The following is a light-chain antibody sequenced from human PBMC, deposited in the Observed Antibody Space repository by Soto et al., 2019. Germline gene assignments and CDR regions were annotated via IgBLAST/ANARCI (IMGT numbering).Light chain of an antibody. CDR3: HQYKGYPLT. CDR2: KAS. V-gene: IGKV1-5*03. Sequence: DIQMTQSPSTLTAFIGDRVTITCRASQDISSWLAWYKQEPGKAPKVLIHKASTLESGVPPRFSGSGSGTEFTLTISSLQPDDSATYYCHQYKGYPLTFGGGTKVEI. J-gene: IGKJ4*01. CDR1: QDISSW.